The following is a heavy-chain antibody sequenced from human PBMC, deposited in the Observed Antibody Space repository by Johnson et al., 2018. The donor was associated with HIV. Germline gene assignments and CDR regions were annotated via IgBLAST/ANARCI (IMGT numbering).Heavy chain of an antibody. Sequence: QVQLVESGGGVVQPGRSLRLSCAVSGFTFSSYAMHWVRQAPGKGLEWVAVISYDGSNKYYADSVQGRFTISRDNSKNTLYLQMNSLRAEDTALYYCAKDLGEGEPEEWPSDYYDFGRDYPGQDSRGVVGTFDIWGHGTMVTVSS. V-gene: IGHV3-30*04. CDR3: AKDLGEGEPEEWPSDYYDFGRDYPGQDSRGVVGTFDI. CDR1: GFTFSSYA. D-gene: IGHD3-3*01. CDR2: ISYDGSNK. J-gene: IGHJ3*02.